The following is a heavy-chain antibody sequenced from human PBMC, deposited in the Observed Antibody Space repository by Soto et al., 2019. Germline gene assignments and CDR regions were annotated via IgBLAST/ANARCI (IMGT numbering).Heavy chain of an antibody. Sequence: QITLKESGPTLVKPTQTLMLTCNFSGFSLSTSGVGVGWIRQPPGKALEWLALIYWDDDKRYSPSLKSRLTITKETPKNQVVPTMTNMDPVDKATYYCAHSPPPTVTTSAEYFQHWGQGTLVTVSS. J-gene: IGHJ1*01. V-gene: IGHV2-5*02. CDR1: GFSLSTSGVG. CDR3: AHSPPPTVTTSAEYFQH. CDR2: IYWDDDK. D-gene: IGHD4-17*01.